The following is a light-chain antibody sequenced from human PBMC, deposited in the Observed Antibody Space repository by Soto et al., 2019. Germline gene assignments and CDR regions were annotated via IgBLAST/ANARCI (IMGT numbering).Light chain of an antibody. V-gene: IGKV1-9*01. J-gene: IGKJ1*01. CDR3: QQYNRYS. CDR1: QGISSY. Sequence: IRVTKSASSLSASVGDRVTIICRASQGISSYLTWYQQKPGKAPKLLIYAASTLHSGVPSKFSGSGSGTDFTLTISSLQHEDFATYYCQQYNRYSFGQGTKVDI. CDR2: AAS.